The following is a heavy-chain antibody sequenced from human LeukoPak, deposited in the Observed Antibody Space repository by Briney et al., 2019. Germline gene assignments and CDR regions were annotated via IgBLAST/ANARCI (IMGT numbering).Heavy chain of an antibody. J-gene: IGHJ4*02. CDR3: AKVPNYYGSGSYYTAPYYFDY. V-gene: IGHV3-23*01. Sequence: GGSLRLSCAASGFTFSSYAMSWVRQAPGKGLEGVSAISGSGGSTYYADSVKGRFTISRDNSKNTLYLQMNSLRAEDTAVYYCAKVPNYYGSGSYYTAPYYFDYWGQGTLVTVSS. D-gene: IGHD3-10*01. CDR1: GFTFSSYA. CDR2: ISGSGGST.